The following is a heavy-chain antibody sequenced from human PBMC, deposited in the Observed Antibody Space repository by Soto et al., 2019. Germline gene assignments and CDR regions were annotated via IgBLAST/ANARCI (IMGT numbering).Heavy chain of an antibody. CDR2: ISHDGSNK. CDR3: AKDNCISTSCYRLYNWFDP. J-gene: IGHJ5*02. D-gene: IGHD2-2*01. V-gene: IGHV3-30*18. CDR1: GFTFSSYG. Sequence: QVQLVESGGGVVQPGRSLRLSCAASGFTFSSYGMHWVRQAPGKGLEWVAVISHDGSNKYYGDSVKGRFTISRDNSKXXLXVQMNSLRAEDTAVYYCAKDNCISTSCYRLYNWFDPWGQGTLVTVSS.